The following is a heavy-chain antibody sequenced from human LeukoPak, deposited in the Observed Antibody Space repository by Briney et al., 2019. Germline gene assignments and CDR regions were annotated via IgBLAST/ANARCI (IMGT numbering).Heavy chain of an antibody. CDR2: INPNSGGT. CDR1: GYIFTGYY. V-gene: IGHV1-2*02. J-gene: IGHJ4*02. CDR3: ATARDRNSVYSSLDY. D-gene: IGHD5/OR15-5a*01. Sequence: GASVKVSCKASGYIFTGYYMHWVRQAPGQGLEWMGWINPNSGGTNYEQKFQGRVTMTRDTSISTAYMELSSLRSDDTAVYYCATARDRNSVYSSLDYWGQGTLVTVSS.